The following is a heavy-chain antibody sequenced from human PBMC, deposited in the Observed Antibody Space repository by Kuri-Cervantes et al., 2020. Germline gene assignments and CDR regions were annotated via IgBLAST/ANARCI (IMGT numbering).Heavy chain of an antibody. CDR2: INHSGST. CDR3: ARWYTGGWGALQH. D-gene: IGHD2-8*02. V-gene: IGHV4-61*05. CDR1: GGSISSGDYY. J-gene: IGHJ1*01. Sequence: SETLSLTCTVSGGSISSGDYYWSWIRQPPGKGLEWIGEINHSGSTNYNPSLKNRVIMSVDKSKKQFSLKVNSVTAADTAVYYCARWYTGGWGALQHWGQGTLVTVS.